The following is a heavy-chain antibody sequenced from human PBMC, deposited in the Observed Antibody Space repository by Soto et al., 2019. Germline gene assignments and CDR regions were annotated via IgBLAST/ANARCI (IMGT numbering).Heavy chain of an antibody. Sequence: ASVKVSCKASGYTFTSYGISWVRQARGQGLEWMGWISAYNGNTNYAQKLQGRVTMTTDTSTSTAYMELRSLRSDDTAVYYCARTFRHIVVVTAIYWDYWGQGTLVTVSS. CDR1: GYTFTSYG. D-gene: IGHD2-21*02. V-gene: IGHV1-18*04. CDR2: ISAYNGNT. J-gene: IGHJ4*02. CDR3: ARTFRHIVVVTAIYWDY.